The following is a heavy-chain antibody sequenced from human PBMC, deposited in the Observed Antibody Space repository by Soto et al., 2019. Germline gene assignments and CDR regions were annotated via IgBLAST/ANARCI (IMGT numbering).Heavy chain of an antibody. CDR2: ISGSGGST. CDR3: AKVGAVWFGELLSKYYFDY. D-gene: IGHD3-10*01. J-gene: IGHJ4*02. CDR1: GFTFSSYA. V-gene: IGHV3-23*01. Sequence: EVQLLESGGGLVQPGGSLRLSCAASGFTFSSYAMSWVRQAPGKGLEWVSAISGSGGSTYYADSVKGRFTISSDNSKITLYLQMNSLRAEDTAVYYCAKVGAVWFGELLSKYYFDYWGQGTLVTVSS.